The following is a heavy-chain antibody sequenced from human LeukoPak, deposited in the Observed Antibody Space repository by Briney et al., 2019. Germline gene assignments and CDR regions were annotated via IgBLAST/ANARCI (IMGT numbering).Heavy chain of an antibody. CDR1: GFTFTDAW. V-gene: IGHV3-15*01. J-gene: IGHJ4*02. Sequence: GGSLRLSCTASGFTFTDAWMSWVRQAPGKGLEWGAHVRSKSDGGTTDYAAPVKGRFTISRDESTNTLSLQMNSLKTEDTAVYYCTRDPVIEIAHFTPFDYWGQGTLVTVSS. D-gene: IGHD5-24*01. CDR3: TRDPVIEIAHFTPFDY. CDR2: VRSKSDGGTT.